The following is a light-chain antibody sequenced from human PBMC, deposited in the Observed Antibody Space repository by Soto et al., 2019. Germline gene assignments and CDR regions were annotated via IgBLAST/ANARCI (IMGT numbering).Light chain of an antibody. Sequence: EIVLTQSPGTLSLSPGERATLSCRASQSVSSSYLAWYQQKPGQAPRLLIYGASSRATGIPDRFSGSGSVTDFTLTISRLEPEDFAVYYCQQYGISTPCTFGQGTKLEIK. CDR3: QQYGISTPCT. J-gene: IGKJ2*02. CDR1: QSVSSSY. CDR2: GAS. V-gene: IGKV3-20*01.